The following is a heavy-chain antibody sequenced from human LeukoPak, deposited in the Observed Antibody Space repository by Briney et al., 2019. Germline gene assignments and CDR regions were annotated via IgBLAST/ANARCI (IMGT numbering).Heavy chain of an antibody. CDR1: GFTFSSYA. Sequence: GGSLRLSCAASGFTFSSYAMHWVRQAPGKGLEWVAVISYDGSNKYYADSVKGRFTISRDNSKNTLSLQMNSLRAEDTAVYYCAKDRAAATYYFDYWGQGTLVTVSS. CDR2: ISYDGSNK. V-gene: IGHV3-30*04. J-gene: IGHJ4*02. D-gene: IGHD6-13*01. CDR3: AKDRAAATYYFDY.